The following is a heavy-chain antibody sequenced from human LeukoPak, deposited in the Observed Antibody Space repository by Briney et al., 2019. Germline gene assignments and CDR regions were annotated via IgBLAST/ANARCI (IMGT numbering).Heavy chain of an antibody. CDR1: GGSISSGDYY. Sequence: PSQTLSLTCTVSGGSISSGDYYWTWIRQPPGKGLEWIGYTFYSGSAYYNPSLKSRVTISVDTSRNQFSLHLSSVTAADTAVYYCATTSLGGSFLFDYWGQGTLVTVSS. V-gene: IGHV4-30-4*01. CDR2: TFYSGSA. D-gene: IGHD1-26*01. CDR3: ATTSLGGSFLFDY. J-gene: IGHJ4*02.